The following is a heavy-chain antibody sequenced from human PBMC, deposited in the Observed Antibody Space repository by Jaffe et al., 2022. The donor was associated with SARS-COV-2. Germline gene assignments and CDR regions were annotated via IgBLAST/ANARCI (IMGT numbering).Heavy chain of an antibody. J-gene: IGHJ3*02. D-gene: IGHD2-8*01. CDR1: GGTFSSYT. V-gene: IGHV1-69*02. CDR2: IIPILGIA. CDR3: ARQNGVSNAFDI. Sequence: QVQLVQSGAEVKKPGSSVKVSCKASGGTFSSYTISWVRQAPGQGLEWMGRIIPILGIANYAQKFQGRVTITADKSTSTAYMELSSLRSEDTAVYYCARQNGVSNAFDIWGQGTMVTVSS.